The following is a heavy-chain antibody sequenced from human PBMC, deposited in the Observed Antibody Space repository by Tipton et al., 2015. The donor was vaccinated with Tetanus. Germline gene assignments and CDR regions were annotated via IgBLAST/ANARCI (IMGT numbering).Heavy chain of an antibody. V-gene: IGHV1-2*02. CDR3: ARDRGDYIYYGMDV. CDR2: IDPNSGGT. CDR1: GYTFTGYY. Sequence: QVQLVQSGAEVQKPGASVKVSCKASGYTFTGYYIYWVRKAPGQGLEWMGWIDPNSGGTVYAQKFQGRVTMTRDTSISTAYMEQRSLRSDDTAVYYCARDRGDYIYYGMDVWGPGTTVTVS. J-gene: IGHJ6*02. D-gene: IGHD3-22*01.